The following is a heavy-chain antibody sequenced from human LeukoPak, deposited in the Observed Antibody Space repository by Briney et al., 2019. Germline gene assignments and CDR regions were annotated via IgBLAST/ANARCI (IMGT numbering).Heavy chain of an antibody. V-gene: IGHV3-30*01. J-gene: IGHJ4*02. CDR2: ISYDGSNK. CDR3: ARDQYPPDVVVVPAALDY. CDR1: GFTFSSYA. Sequence: PGRSLRLSCAASGFTFSSYAMHWVRQAPGKGLEWVAVISYDGSNKYYADSVKGRFTISRDNSKNTLYLQMNSLRAEDTAVYYCARDQYPPDVVVVPAALDYWGQGTLVTVSS. D-gene: IGHD2-2*01.